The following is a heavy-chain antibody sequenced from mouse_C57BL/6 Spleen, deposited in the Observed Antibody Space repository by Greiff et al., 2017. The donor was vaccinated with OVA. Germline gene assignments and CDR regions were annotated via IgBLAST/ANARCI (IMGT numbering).Heavy chain of an antibody. J-gene: IGHJ3*01. CDR3: AREGAYGAWFAY. CDR2: IHPNSGST. V-gene: IGHV1-64*01. CDR1: GYTFTSYW. Sequence: VQRVESGAELVKPGASVKLSCKASGYTFTSYWMHWVKQRPGQGLEWIGMIHPNSGSTNYNEKFKSKATLTVDKSSSTAYMQLSSLTSEDSAVYYCAREGAYGAWFAYWGQGTLVTVSA. D-gene: IGHD1-1*02.